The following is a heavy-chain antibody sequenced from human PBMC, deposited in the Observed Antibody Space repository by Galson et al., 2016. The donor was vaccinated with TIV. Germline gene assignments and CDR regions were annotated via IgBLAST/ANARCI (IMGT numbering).Heavy chain of an antibody. CDR3: AKFAMLGKIAIHFDY. CDR2: ISDTGISR. J-gene: IGHJ4*02. D-gene: IGHD2-2*02. Sequence: SLRLSCAASGFTFSNYVMGWVRQAPGKGLEWVSSISDTGISRYYADSVKGRFTISRDNSRNMLYLQMNSLRAEDTALYFSAKFAMLGKIAIHFDYWGQGTLLTVSS. V-gene: IGHV3-23*01. CDR1: GFTFSNYV.